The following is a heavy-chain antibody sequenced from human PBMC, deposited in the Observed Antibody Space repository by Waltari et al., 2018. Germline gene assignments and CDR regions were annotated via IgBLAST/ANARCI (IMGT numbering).Heavy chain of an antibody. CDR1: GGSISSYY. D-gene: IGHD2-2*01. CDR3: ARGTIGIGYCGSTSCPVADAFDI. Sequence: QVQLQESGPGLVKPSETLSLTCTVSGGSISSYYWSWIRQPPGKGLEWIGYIYYSGSTNYNPSRKSRVTISVDTSKNQFSLKLSSVTAADTAVYYCARGTIGIGYCGSTSCPVADAFDIWGQGTMVTVSS. J-gene: IGHJ3*02. CDR2: IYYSGST. V-gene: IGHV4-59*01.